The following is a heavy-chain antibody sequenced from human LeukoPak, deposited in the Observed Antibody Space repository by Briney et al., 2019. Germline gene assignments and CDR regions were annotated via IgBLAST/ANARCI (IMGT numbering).Heavy chain of an antibody. D-gene: IGHD7-27*01. Sequence: SETLSLTCAVYGGSFSGYYWRWIRQSPGEGLEWIGEINDSGSTNYDPSLKSRVTISVDTSKNQISLELTSVTAADTAVYYCARVAGDPIYYYYYMDVWGKGTTVTVSS. CDR1: GGSFSGYY. J-gene: IGHJ6*03. V-gene: IGHV4-34*01. CDR3: ARVAGDPIYYYYYMDV. CDR2: INDSGST.